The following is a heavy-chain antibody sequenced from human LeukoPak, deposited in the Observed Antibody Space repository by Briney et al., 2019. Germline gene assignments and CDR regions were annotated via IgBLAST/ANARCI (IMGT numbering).Heavy chain of an antibody. CDR2: ISSSSSTI. J-gene: IGHJ4*02. D-gene: IGHD6-19*01. Sequence: GGSLRLSCAASGFTFSTYSMNWVRQAPGKGLEWVSYISSSSSTIYYADSVKGRFTISRDNAKSSLYLQMNSLRAEDTAIYYCARDVAVAGQRYYFDYWGQGTLVTVSS. CDR1: GFTFSTYS. V-gene: IGHV3-48*04. CDR3: ARDVAVAGQRYYFDY.